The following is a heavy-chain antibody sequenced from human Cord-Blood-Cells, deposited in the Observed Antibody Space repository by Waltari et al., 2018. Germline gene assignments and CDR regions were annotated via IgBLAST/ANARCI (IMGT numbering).Heavy chain of an antibody. Sequence: QVQLQESGPGLVKPSETLSLTCAVSGYSISSGYYWGWIRQPPGKGLEWIGSIYHSGSTYYTPSLKSRVTISVDTSKNQFSRKLSSVTAADTAVYYCAREMRRSFDYWGQGTLVTVSS. CDR1: GYSISSGYY. J-gene: IGHJ4*02. D-gene: IGHD3-10*01. CDR2: IYHSGST. CDR3: AREMRRSFDY. V-gene: IGHV4-38-2*02.